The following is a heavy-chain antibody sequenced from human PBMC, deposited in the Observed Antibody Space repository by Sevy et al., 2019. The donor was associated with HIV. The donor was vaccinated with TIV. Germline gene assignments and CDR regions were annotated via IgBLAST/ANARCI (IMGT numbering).Heavy chain of an antibody. V-gene: IGHV3-30*02. D-gene: IGHD3-3*01. J-gene: IGHJ4*02. CDR3: AKRCGSGVWNGDLDY. CDR2: ISNNGGNK. Sequence: GGSLRLSCAASGFTFSYFGMHWVRQAPGKGLEWVASISNNGGNKWYADSVKGRFTIYRDNSKGTVYLQMDSLITEDTAVYYCAKRCGSGVWNGDLDYWGQGTLVTVSS. CDR1: GFTFSYFG.